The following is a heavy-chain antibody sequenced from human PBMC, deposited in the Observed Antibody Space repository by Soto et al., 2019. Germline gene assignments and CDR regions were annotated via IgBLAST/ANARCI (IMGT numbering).Heavy chain of an antibody. Sequence: TCTSSGFPHRNRRKGVGWIRQPPGKALEWLSLIYWHGDKRYSPSLNSRLTITKDTSKNQVVLTMTDMDPVDTATYYCAHSARYYDILSVQYFRLNFDYWGLGTLVTVSS. CDR3: AHSARYYDILSVQYFRLNFDY. V-gene: IGHV2-5*01. D-gene: IGHD3-9*01. CDR1: GFPHRNRRKG. J-gene: IGHJ4*02. CDR2: IYWHGDK.